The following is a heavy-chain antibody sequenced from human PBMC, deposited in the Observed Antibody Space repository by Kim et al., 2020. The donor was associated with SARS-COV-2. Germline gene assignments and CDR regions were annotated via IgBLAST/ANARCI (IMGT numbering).Heavy chain of an antibody. J-gene: IGHJ5*02. CDR1: DESLNGFY. CDR3: ARPYYGSGSWPTDA. D-gene: IGHD3-10*01. Sequence: SETLSLTCAVYDESLNGFYWSWIRQSPGKGLEWIGEIDQTGFTTYNPALKGRVTMSVDRSKNEISLRLTSVTAADAGVYFCARPYYGSGSWPTDAWGQG. CDR2: IDQTGFT. V-gene: IGHV4-34*01.